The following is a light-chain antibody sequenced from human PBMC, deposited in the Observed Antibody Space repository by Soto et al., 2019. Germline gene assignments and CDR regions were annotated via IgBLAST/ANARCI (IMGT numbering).Light chain of an antibody. J-gene: IGLJ1*01. CDR3: CSYTSSSTLEV. V-gene: IGLV2-14*01. Sequence: QSALTQPASVSGSPGQSITISCTGTSSDVGGYNYVSWYQQHPGKAPKLMIYDVNDRPSGVSNRFSGSKSGNTASLTISGLQAEDEADYYCCSYTSSSTLEVFGTGTKVTVL. CDR1: SSDVGGYNY. CDR2: DVN.